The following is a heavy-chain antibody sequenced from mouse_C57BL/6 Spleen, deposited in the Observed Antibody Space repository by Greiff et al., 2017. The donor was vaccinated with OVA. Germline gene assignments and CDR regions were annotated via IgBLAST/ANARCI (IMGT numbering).Heavy chain of an antibody. V-gene: IGHV1-69*01. Sequence: QVQLQQPGAELVLPGASVKLSCKASGYTFTSFWMHWVKLRPGQGLVWIGVIDPSVSYTNYNQKFKGKSPLTVDKSSSTAYMQLSSLTSEDSAVYYCARSGYYGSSRYCDGWGTGTTVTDSS. CDR1: GYTFTSFW. CDR3: ARSGYYGSSRYCDG. D-gene: IGHD1-1*01. J-gene: IGHJ1*03. CDR2: IDPSVSYT.